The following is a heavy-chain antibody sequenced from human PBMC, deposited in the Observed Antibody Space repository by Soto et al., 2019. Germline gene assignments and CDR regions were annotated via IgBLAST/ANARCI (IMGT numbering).Heavy chain of an antibody. CDR1: GFPFSSYA. CDR2: ISGGSGTT. Sequence: PGGSLRLSCAASGFPFSSYAMNWVRQAPGKGLEWVSGISGGSGTTYYADSVKGRFTISRDNSKNTLYLQMNSLRADDTAVYYCAKGPAPTLYGDYVSYYFDYWGQGTLVTVSS. CDR3: AKGPAPTLYGDYVSYYFDY. D-gene: IGHD4-17*01. J-gene: IGHJ4*02. V-gene: IGHV3-23*01.